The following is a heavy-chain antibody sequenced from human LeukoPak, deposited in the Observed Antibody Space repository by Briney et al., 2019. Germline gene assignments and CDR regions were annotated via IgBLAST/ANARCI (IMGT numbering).Heavy chain of an antibody. CDR2: INSDGNRK. CDR3: VREDAGGSLDY. V-gene: IGHV3-74*03. Sequence: AGGSLRLSCAASPFAFSLFSMHWVRQAPGKGLVWVSRINSDGNRKTYADSVKGRFTVSRDNAQNTLYLQMSSLRAEDTAVYYCVREDAGGSLDYWGQGNLVTVSS. CDR1: PFAFSLFS. D-gene: IGHD2-2*01. J-gene: IGHJ4*02.